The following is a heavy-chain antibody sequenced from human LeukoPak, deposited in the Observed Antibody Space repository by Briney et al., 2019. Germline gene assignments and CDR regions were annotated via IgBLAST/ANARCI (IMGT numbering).Heavy chain of an antibody. CDR1: GYTFTDYY. Sequence: ASVKVSCKASGYTFTDYYMHWVRQAPGQGLEWMGWINPNSGSTSYAQKFQDRVTLTRDTSISTAYMELSRLRSDDTAVYYCARHPNLDYWGQGTLVIASS. J-gene: IGHJ4*02. CDR2: INPNSGST. CDR3: ARHPNLDY. V-gene: IGHV1-2*02.